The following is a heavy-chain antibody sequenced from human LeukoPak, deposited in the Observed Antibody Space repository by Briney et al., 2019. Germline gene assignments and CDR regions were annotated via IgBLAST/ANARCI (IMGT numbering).Heavy chain of an antibody. CDR2: ISGSGGST. J-gene: IGHJ4*02. Sequence: PGGSLRLSCAASGFTFSSYAMSWVRQAPGKGLEWVSAISGSGGSTYYADSVKGRFTISRDNSKNTLYLQMNSLRAEDTAVYYCARAEGIYYYDSSGLLYWGQGTLVTVSS. V-gene: IGHV3-23*01. D-gene: IGHD3-22*01. CDR1: GFTFSSYA. CDR3: ARAEGIYYYDSSGLLY.